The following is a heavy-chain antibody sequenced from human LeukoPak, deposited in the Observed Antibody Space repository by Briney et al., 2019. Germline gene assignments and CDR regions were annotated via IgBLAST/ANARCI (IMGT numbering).Heavy chain of an antibody. CDR1: GYTFTGYY. V-gene: IGHV1-2*02. CDR2: INPNSGGT. Sequence: ASVKVSCKASGYTFTGYYMHWVRQAPGQGLEWMGWINPNSGGTNYAQKFQGRVTMTRDTSISTAYMELSRLRSDDTAVYYCARSSRGGGFRPQSDYWGQGTLVTVSS. J-gene: IGHJ4*02. D-gene: IGHD3-16*01. CDR3: ARSSRGGGFRPQSDY.